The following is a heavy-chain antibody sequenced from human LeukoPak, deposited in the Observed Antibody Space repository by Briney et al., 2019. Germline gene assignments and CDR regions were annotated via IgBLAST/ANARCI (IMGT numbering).Heavy chain of an antibody. V-gene: IGHV3-21*01. D-gene: IGHD3-10*01. J-gene: IGHJ6*03. CDR1: GFKFSRYN. CDR2: ISTSSIYI. Sequence: GGSLRLSCAASGFKFSRYNMNWVRQAPGKGLEWVSSISTSSIYIYYEDSVKGRFTVSRDNARNSLSLQMNSLRSEDTAVYYCTRGGGGKLGLDYYMDVWGKGTTVTVSS. CDR3: TRGGGGKLGLDYYMDV.